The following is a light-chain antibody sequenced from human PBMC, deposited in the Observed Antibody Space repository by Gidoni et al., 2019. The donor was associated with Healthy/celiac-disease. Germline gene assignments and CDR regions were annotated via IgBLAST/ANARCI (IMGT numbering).Light chain of an antibody. V-gene: IGKV3-20*01. CDR2: GAS. Sequence: IVLTQSPGTLSLSPGERATLPCRASQSVSSSYLAWDQQKPGQAPRLLIYGASSRATGIPDRFSGSGSGTDFTLTISRLEPEDFAVYYCQQYGSSPVFXQXTRLXIK. CDR3: QQYGSSPV. CDR1: QSVSSSY. J-gene: IGKJ5*01.